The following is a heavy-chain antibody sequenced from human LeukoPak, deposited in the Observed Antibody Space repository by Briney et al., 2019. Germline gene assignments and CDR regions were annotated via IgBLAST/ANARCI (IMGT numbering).Heavy chain of an antibody. Sequence: SETLSLTCTVSGYSISSGYYWGWIRQPPGKGLEWIGNIYHSGTTYYNPSLKSRVTISVDTSKNQFSLKLSSVTAADTAVYYCARHIVVVTAINRPFDYWGQGTLVTVSS. D-gene: IGHD2-21*02. CDR2: IYHSGTT. V-gene: IGHV4-38-2*02. CDR3: ARHIVVVTAINRPFDY. J-gene: IGHJ4*02. CDR1: GYSISSGYY.